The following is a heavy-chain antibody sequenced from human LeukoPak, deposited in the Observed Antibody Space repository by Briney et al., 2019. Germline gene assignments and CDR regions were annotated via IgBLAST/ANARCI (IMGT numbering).Heavy chain of an antibody. D-gene: IGHD4-17*01. Sequence: SETLSLTCTVSGGSISGSTYYWAWNRRPPGKGPEWIGSIYYTGTTYYNPSLKSRVTIGVDTSKNQFSLKLSSVTAADTAVYYCARRWTTVTTSWFDPWGQGTLVTVSS. V-gene: IGHV4-39*01. J-gene: IGHJ5*02. CDR3: ARRWTTVTTSWFDP. CDR2: IYYTGTT. CDR1: GGSISGSTYY.